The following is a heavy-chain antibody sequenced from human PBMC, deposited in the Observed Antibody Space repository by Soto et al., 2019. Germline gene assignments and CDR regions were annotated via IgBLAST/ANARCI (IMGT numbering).Heavy chain of an antibody. CDR3: ARLVADYQSLAP. V-gene: IGHV4-59*08. D-gene: IGHD2-2*01. Sequence: QVQLQESGTGLVKPSDTLSPSCTVSGGSFSPNYWRWIRQPPGKGLEGVAYIYYGGTSSYNPALKSRVSIATQTSKSQLSLSLTSLTAADTAVYYCARLVADYQSLAPWGPGTLVTVSS. J-gene: IGHJ5*02. CDR2: IYYGGTS. CDR1: GGSFSPNY.